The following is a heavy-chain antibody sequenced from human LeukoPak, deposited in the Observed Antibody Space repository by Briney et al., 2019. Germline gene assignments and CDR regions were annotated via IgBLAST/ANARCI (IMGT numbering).Heavy chain of an antibody. Sequence: GGSLRLSCAASGFTFSSYWMSWVRQAPGKGLEWVANIKQGGSEKYYVDSVKGRFTISRDNSKNTLYLQMNSLRAEDTAVYYCAKDREKRYYFDYWGQGTLVTVSS. CDR3: AKDREKRYYFDY. CDR1: GFTFSSYW. D-gene: IGHD2/OR15-2a*01. CDR2: IKQGGSEK. J-gene: IGHJ4*02. V-gene: IGHV3-7*03.